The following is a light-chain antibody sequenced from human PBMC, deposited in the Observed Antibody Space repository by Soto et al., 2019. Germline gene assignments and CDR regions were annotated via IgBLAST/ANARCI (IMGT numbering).Light chain of an antibody. Sequence: QSALTQPPSASGSPGQSVAISCTGTSSDVGGYNYVSWYQQHPGKAPKLMIYEVNKRPSGVPDRFSGSKSGNTASLTISGLQAEDEADYYCSSYTSIWVFGGGTKLTVL. CDR3: SSYTSIWV. V-gene: IGLV2-8*01. J-gene: IGLJ3*02. CDR2: EVN. CDR1: SSDVGGYNY.